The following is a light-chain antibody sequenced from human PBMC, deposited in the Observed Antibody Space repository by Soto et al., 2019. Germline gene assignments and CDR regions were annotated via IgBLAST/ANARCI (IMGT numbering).Light chain of an antibody. V-gene: IGLV2-8*01. J-gene: IGLJ3*02. CDR2: EVT. CDR1: SSDVGRYNY. Sequence: QSALTQPPSASGSPGQSVTISCTGTSSDVGRYNYVSWHQQHPGKAPKLMIYEVTKRPSGLPDRFSGSKSGNTASLTVSGLQAEDEADYYCSSYAGSNNLVFGGGTKVTVL. CDR3: SSYAGSNNLV.